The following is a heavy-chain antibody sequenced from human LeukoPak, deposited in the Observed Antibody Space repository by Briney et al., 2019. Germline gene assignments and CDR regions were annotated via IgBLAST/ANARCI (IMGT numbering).Heavy chain of an antibody. Sequence: PGRSLRLSCLSSGFTFSSYGMHWVRQAPGKGLEWVAFIWYDGSNKYYADSVKGRFTISRDNSENTLYLQMSSLRAEDTALYCCARDSGYGYNTFPTADYWGQGILVTVSS. J-gene: IGHJ4*02. D-gene: IGHD5-24*01. CDR3: ARDSGYGYNTFPTADY. V-gene: IGHV3-33*01. CDR2: IWYDGSNK. CDR1: GFTFSSYG.